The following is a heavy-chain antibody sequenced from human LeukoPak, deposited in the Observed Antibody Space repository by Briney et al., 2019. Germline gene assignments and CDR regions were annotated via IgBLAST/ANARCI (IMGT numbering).Heavy chain of an antibody. CDR1: GFIFEDYA. D-gene: IGHD1-1*01. V-gene: IGHV3-9*01. J-gene: IGHJ4*02. CDR2: ISWNSRSI. CDR3: VRERSTTGYFEY. Sequence: GGSLRLSCAASGFIFEDYAMHWVRHAPGKGLDWVAGISWNSRSITYADSVKGRFTISRDNAKSSLYLQMNGLRVEDTAFYYCVRERSTTGYFEYWGQGTLVTLSS.